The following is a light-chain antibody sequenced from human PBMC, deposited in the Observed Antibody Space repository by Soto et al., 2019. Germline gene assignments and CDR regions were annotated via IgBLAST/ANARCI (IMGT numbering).Light chain of an antibody. J-gene: IGKJ1*01. CDR3: QQSYSTPRT. V-gene: IGKV1-39*01. Sequence: MTQSPATLSVSPGERATLSCRASQSVRSSLAWYQQKPGKAPKLLIYAASSLQSGVPSRFSGSGSGTDFTLTISSLQPEDFATYYCQQSYSTPRTFGQGTKVEIK. CDR1: QSVRSS. CDR2: AAS.